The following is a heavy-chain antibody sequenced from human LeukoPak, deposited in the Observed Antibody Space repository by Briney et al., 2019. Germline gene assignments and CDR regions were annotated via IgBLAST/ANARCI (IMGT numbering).Heavy chain of an antibody. J-gene: IGHJ4*02. D-gene: IGHD1-26*01. V-gene: IGHV3-11*01. CDR1: GFTFSDYY. Sequence: GGSLRLSCAASGFTFSDYYMSWIRQAPGKGLEWVSYISSSGSTIYYADSVKGRFTISRDNAKNSLYLQMNSLRAEDTAVYYCARVPLEVGWELLGGLFDYWGQGTLVTVSS. CDR2: ISSSGSTI. CDR3: ARVPLEVGWELLGGLFDY.